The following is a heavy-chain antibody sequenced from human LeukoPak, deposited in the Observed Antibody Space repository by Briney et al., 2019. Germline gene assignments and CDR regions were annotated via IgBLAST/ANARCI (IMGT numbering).Heavy chain of an antibody. J-gene: IGHJ6*03. CDR3: ARDRATMVRGVIGYMDV. CDR1: GFTFSSYG. D-gene: IGHD3-10*01. V-gene: IGHV3-33*01. Sequence: GGSLRLSCAASGFTFSSYGMHWVRQAPGKGLEWVAVIWYDGSNKYYADSVKGRFTISRDNSKNTLYPQMNSLRAEDTAVYYCARDRATMVRGVIGYMDVWGKGTTVTVSS. CDR2: IWYDGSNK.